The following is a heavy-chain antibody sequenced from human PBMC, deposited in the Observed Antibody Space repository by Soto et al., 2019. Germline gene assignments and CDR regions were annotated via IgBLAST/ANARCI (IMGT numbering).Heavy chain of an antibody. Sequence: QVQLVQSGAEVKKPGASVKVSCKASGYTFTGYYMHWVRQAPGQGLEWMGWINPNSGGTNYAQKVQGWVTMTRDTSISTAYMELSRLRSDDTAVYYCARGLIAAALSVWGQGTLVTVSS. V-gene: IGHV1-2*04. J-gene: IGHJ4*02. CDR3: ARGLIAAALSV. CDR2: INPNSGGT. D-gene: IGHD6-13*01. CDR1: GYTFTGYY.